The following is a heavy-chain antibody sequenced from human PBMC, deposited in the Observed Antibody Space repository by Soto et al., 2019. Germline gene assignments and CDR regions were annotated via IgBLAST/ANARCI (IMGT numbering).Heavy chain of an antibody. Sequence: EVQLLESGGGLAQPGGSLRLSCAASAFTFSSYAMSWVRQAPGKGLEWVSAVSGSGDSTYYADSVQGRFTICRDNSKNTLYMQMNSLRAEDTAVYYCAKGRASDCPGCTQDYWGQGTLVTVSS. J-gene: IGHJ4*02. D-gene: IGHD2-21*02. CDR2: VSGSGDST. V-gene: IGHV3-23*01. CDR1: AFTFSSYA. CDR3: AKGRASDCPGCTQDY.